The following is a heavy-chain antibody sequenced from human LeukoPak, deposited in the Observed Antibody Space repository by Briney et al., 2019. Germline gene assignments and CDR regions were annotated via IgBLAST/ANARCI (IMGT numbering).Heavy chain of an antibody. V-gene: IGHV3-23*01. CDR1: GFTFSSYA. CDR2: ISGSGGST. CDR3: AKDSSGLHFDY. Sequence: GGTLRLSCAASGFTFSSYAMTWIRQAPGKGLEWVSSISGSGGSTYYADSVKGRFTISRDNSKNTLYLQMNSLRAEDTAVYYCAKDSSGLHFDYWGQGTLVTVSS. J-gene: IGHJ4*02. D-gene: IGHD3-22*01.